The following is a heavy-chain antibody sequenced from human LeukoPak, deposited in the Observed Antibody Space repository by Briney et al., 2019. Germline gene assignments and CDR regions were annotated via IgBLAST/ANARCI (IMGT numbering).Heavy chain of an antibody. CDR1: GFTFSRHW. V-gene: IGHV3-7*01. CDR2: MNQGGSAI. Sequence: SGGSLRLSCAASGFTFSRHWMSWVRQAPGKGLERVAHMNQGGSAIYYVDSVKGRFTISRDNAKNSLYLQMNGLTVADTAVYYCARTVPGYPDDYFDYWGQGTLVTVSS. J-gene: IGHJ4*02. D-gene: IGHD6-19*01. CDR3: ARTVPGYPDDYFDY.